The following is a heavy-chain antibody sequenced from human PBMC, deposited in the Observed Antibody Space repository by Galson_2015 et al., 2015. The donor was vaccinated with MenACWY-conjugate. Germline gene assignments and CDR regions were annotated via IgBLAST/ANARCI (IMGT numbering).Heavy chain of an antibody. J-gene: IGHJ4*02. CDR2: IKQGGSEK. D-gene: IGHD6-13*01. V-gene: IGHV3-7*01. Sequence: SLRLSCAASGFTLGTYWMSWVRQAPGKGLGWVANIKQGGSEKYYVDSVKGRFAISRDNAKSSLYLQMNSLRAEDTAVYYCARIAAAVTEHYFDYWGQGTLVTVSS. CDR3: ARIAAAVTEHYFDY. CDR1: GFTLGTYW.